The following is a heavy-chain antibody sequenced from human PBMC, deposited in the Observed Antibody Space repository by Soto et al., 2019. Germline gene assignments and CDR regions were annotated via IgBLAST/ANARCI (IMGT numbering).Heavy chain of an antibody. Sequence: QVQVVQSGAEVKRPGSSVKISCKASGGSLRTYALSWVRQAPGQGLEWMGGIIPLLGTTYQAQKFQGRVTFTADESKSTAYMELSGLRTEDTALYYCARGGRWDSLSSGRATLDYWGQGTLVIVSS. CDR1: GGSLRTYA. J-gene: IGHJ4*02. CDR3: ARGGRWDSLSSGRATLDY. D-gene: IGHD1-26*01. CDR2: IIPLLGTT. V-gene: IGHV1-69*01.